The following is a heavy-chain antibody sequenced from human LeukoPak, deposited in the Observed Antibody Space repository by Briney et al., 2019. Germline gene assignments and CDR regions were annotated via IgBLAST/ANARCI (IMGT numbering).Heavy chain of an antibody. V-gene: IGHV1-69*05. CDR2: IIPISGTA. CDR3: ARVPYSGYEYYFDY. D-gene: IGHD5-12*01. Sequence: SVKVSCKASGGTFSSYAISWVRQAPGQGLEWMGRIIPISGTANYAQKFQGRVTITTDESTSTAYMELSSLRSEDTAVYYCARVPYSGYEYYFDYWGQGTLVTVSS. CDR1: GGTFSSYA. J-gene: IGHJ4*02.